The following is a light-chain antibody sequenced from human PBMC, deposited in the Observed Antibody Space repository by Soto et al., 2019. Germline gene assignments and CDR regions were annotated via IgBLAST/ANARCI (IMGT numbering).Light chain of an antibody. CDR3: QQYNSYRT. CDR2: KAS. CDR1: QSISIW. Sequence: DIQMTQSPSTLSASVGDRVTITCRASQSISIWLAWYQQKPGKAPTLLIYKASTLESGVPSRFSGSGSGTEFPLTISSLQPDDFATYYCQQYNSYRTFGQGTKVEVK. V-gene: IGKV1-5*03. J-gene: IGKJ1*01.